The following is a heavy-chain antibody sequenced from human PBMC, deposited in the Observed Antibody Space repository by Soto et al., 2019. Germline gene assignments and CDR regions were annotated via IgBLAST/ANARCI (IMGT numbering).Heavy chain of an antibody. D-gene: IGHD5-12*01. CDR1: GGSISSGGYY. J-gene: IGHJ6*03. Sequence: PSETLSLTCTVSGGSISSGGYYWSWIRQHPGKGLEWIGYIYYSGSTYYNPSLKSRVTISVDTSKNQFSLKLSSVTAADTAVYYCASATAYIGYAPRPYYYMDVWGQGTTVPVSS. CDR3: ASATAYIGYAPRPYYYMDV. V-gene: IGHV4-31*03. CDR2: IYYSGST.